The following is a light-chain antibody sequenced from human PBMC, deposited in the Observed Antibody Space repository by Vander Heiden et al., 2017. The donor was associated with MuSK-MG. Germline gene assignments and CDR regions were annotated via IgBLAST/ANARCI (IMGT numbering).Light chain of an antibody. CDR2: QDS. J-gene: IGLJ2*01. CDR3: QAWDSRTVG. CDR1: KLGDKY. Sequence: SYELTQPPSVSVSPGQTASITCSGDKLGDKYACWYQQKPGQSPVLGIYQDSKRPSGIPERFSGSNSGNKATLTISGTQAMDEADDYCQAWDSRTVGCGGGTKL. V-gene: IGLV3-1*01.